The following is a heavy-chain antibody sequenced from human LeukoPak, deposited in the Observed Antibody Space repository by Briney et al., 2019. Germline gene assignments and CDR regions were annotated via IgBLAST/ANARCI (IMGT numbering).Heavy chain of an antibody. V-gene: IGHV4-39*01. J-gene: IGHJ5*02. D-gene: IGHD3-10*01. Sequence: PSETVSLTCTVSGCSIRSRYYYGGWIRQTPGKGLEWIGSIYDSGSTYYNPSLKSRVTISVDTSKNRFSLKLNSVTAADTAVYYCARHYGPWGQGTLVTVSS. CDR3: ARHYGP. CDR1: GCSIRSRYYY. CDR2: IYDSGST.